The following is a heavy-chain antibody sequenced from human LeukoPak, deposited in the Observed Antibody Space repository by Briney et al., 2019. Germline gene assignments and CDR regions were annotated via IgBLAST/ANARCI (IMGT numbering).Heavy chain of an antibody. CDR3: AKMGGYSVLDAFDI. Sequence: PGGSLRLSCAASGFTFSSYGMHWVRQAPGKGLEWVAFIRYDGSNKYYADSVKGRFTISRDNSKNTLYLQMNSLRAEDTAVYYCAKMGGYSVLDAFDIWGQGTMVTVSS. D-gene: IGHD5/OR15-5a*01. CDR1: GFTFSSYG. CDR2: IRYDGSNK. V-gene: IGHV3-30*02. J-gene: IGHJ3*02.